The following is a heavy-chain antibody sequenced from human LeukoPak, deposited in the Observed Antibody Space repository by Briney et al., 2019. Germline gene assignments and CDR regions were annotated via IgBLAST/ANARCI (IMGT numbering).Heavy chain of an antibody. CDR2: ISSSGSTM. CDR3: ASGHSSSWCYFDY. D-gene: IGHD6-13*01. J-gene: IGHJ4*02. CDR1: GFTFSSYE. Sequence: GGSLRLSCAASGFTFSSYEMNWVRQAPGKGLEWVSFISSSGSTMYYADSVKGRFTVSRDNSKNSLYLQMNSLRAEDTAVYYCASGHSSSWCYFDYWGQGTLVTVSS. V-gene: IGHV3-48*03.